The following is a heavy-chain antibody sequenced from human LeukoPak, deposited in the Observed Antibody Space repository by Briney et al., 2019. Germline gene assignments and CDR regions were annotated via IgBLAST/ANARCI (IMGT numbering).Heavy chain of an antibody. Sequence: GGSLRLSCAASGLTFSNAWMSWVRQVPGKGLEWVGRIKRKSDGGTTDYAAPVKGRFTISRDDSKNTLYLHMNSLKIEDTAVYYCTTELDVRPNHYWGQGTLVTVSS. CDR1: GLTFSNAW. D-gene: IGHD1-14*01. CDR3: TTELDVRPNHY. J-gene: IGHJ4*02. V-gene: IGHV3-15*01. CDR2: IKRKSDGGTT.